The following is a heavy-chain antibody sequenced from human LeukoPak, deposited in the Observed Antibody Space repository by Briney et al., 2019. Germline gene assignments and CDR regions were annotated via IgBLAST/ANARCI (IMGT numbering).Heavy chain of an antibody. CDR2: ISSSSSYI. Sequence: PGGSLRLSCAASGFTFSSYSMNWVRQAPGKGLEWVSSISSSSSYIYYADSVKGRFTISGDNAKNSLYLQMNSLRAEDTAVYYCARGSGDYELLMLDYWGQGTLVTVSS. V-gene: IGHV3-21*01. D-gene: IGHD4-17*01. CDR1: GFTFSSYS. J-gene: IGHJ4*02. CDR3: ARGSGDYELLMLDY.